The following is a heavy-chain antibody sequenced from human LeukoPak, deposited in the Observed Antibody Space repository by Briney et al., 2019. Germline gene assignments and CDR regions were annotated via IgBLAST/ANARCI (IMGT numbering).Heavy chain of an antibody. D-gene: IGHD3-22*01. CDR2: IYYSGST. CDR3: ARSGGYYYDSSGYHS. V-gene: IGHV4-59*01. J-gene: IGHJ4*02. Sequence: KASETLSLTCTVSGGSISSYYWSWIRQPPGKGLEWIGYIYYSGSTNYNPSLKSRVTISVDTSKNQFSLKLSSVTAADTAVYYCARSGGYYYDSSGYHSWGQGTLVTVSS. CDR1: GGSISSYY.